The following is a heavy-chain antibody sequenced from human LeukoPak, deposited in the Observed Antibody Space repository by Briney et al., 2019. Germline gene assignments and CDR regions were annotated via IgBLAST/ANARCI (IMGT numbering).Heavy chain of an antibody. CDR2: ISGSGGST. J-gene: IGHJ4*02. Sequence: GGSLRLSCAASGFTLSSYAMSWVRQAPGRGLEWGSAISGSGGSTYYADSVKGRFTISRDNSKNTLYLQMNSLRAEDTAVYYCAKGIAVAGDYWGQGTLVTVSS. CDR1: GFTLSSYA. D-gene: IGHD6-19*01. CDR3: AKGIAVAGDY. V-gene: IGHV3-23*01.